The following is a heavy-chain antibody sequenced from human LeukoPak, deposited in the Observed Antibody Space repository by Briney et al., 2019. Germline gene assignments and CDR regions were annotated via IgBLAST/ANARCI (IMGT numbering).Heavy chain of an antibody. CDR1: DYTFSSYG. CDR2: ISGYNGNT. CDR3: ARGRYYDSGGYDEAFDI. Sequence: ASVKVSCKASDYTFSSYGISWVRQAPGQGLERMGWISGYNGNTKYAQNLQGRVTMTTDTSTTTAYMELRSLRSDDTAVYYCARGRYYDSGGYDEAFDIWGQGQRSPSLQ. J-gene: IGHJ3*02. V-gene: IGHV1-18*01. D-gene: IGHD3-22*01.